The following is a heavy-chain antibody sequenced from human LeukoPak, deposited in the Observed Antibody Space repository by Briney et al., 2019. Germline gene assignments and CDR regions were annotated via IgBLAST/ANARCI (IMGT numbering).Heavy chain of an antibody. J-gene: IGHJ4*02. CDR2: IHYSEGT. V-gene: IGHV4-59*08. D-gene: IGHD3-22*01. CDR1: GASISSYY. CDR3: ARQYYYYSIDS. Sequence: PSGTLSLTCTVSGASISSYYWSWIRQPPGKGVEWIGYIHYSEGTRYNPSLKSRVTISVDTTKNQFSLKLSSVTAADTAVYYCARQYYYYSIDSWGQGTLVTVSS.